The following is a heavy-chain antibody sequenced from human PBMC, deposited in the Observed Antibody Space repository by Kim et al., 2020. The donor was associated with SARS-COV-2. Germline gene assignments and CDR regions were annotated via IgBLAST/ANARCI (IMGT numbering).Heavy chain of an antibody. V-gene: IGHV4-59*13. Sequence: SETLSLTCTVSGDSTTGYYWSWIRQPPGKALELIGYIYYSGGTNYNPSLKSRVTISVDTNHFSLKLSSVTAADTAIYYCARAYCSGTTSPAMGVYRLHPWGQGILVTVSS. CDR3: ARAYCSGTTSPAMGVYRLHP. CDR1: GDSTTGYY. CDR2: IYYSGGT. D-gene: IGHD2-2*01. J-gene: IGHJ5*02.